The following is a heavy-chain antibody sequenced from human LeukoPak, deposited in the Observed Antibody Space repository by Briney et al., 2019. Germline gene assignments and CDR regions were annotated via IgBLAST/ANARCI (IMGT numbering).Heavy chain of an antibody. CDR3: ARDVWTGVAVSDY. CDR2: IKEDGGIQ. D-gene: IGHD6-19*01. V-gene: IGHV3-7*01. Sequence: HPGGSLRLSCVASGFTFSSYWMTWVRQAPGKELEWLANIKEDGGIQYYLDSVRGRFTISRDNAKTSVYLQLNSLRADDTAVYYCARDVWTGVAVSDYWGQGTLVTVSS. J-gene: IGHJ4*02. CDR1: GFTFSSYW.